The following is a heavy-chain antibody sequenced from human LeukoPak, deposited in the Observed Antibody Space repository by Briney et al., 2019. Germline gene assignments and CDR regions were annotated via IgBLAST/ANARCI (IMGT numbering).Heavy chain of an antibody. CDR2: IYSGGTT. Sequence: GGSLRLSCVVSGFTVSSNYMSWVRQAPGKGLEWVSVIYSGGTTNYADSVKGRFTVYRDNSKNTLYLQMNSLRAEDTAVYYCASKLTTGYWGQGTLVTVSS. CDR3: ASKLTTGY. J-gene: IGHJ4*02. V-gene: IGHV3-66*01. CDR1: GFTVSSNY. D-gene: IGHD4-17*01.